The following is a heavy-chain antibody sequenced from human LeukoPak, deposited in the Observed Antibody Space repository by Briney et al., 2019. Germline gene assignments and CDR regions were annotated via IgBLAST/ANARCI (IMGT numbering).Heavy chain of an antibody. CDR3: ARDFHELEPRSWFDP. D-gene: IGHD1-14*01. CDR2: IKPNSGGT. V-gene: IGHV1-2*02. CDR1: GYTFTGYY. J-gene: IGHJ5*02. Sequence: ASVKVSCKASGYTFTGYYMHWVRQAPGQGLEWMGWIKPNSGGTNYAQKFQGRFTMTRDTSISTAYMELSRLRSDDTAVYYCARDFHELEPRSWFDPWGQGTLVTVSS.